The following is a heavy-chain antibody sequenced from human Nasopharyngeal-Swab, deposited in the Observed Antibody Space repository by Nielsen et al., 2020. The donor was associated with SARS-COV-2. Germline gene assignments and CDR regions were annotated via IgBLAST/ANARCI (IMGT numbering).Heavy chain of an antibody. J-gene: IGHJ4*02. D-gene: IGHD1-26*01. V-gene: IGHV3-33*01. CDR3: ARERYSVSYDY. CDR2: IWYDGSNK. Sequence: WIRPPPGKGLEWVAVIWYDGSNKYYADPVKGRFTISRDNSKNTLYLQMNSLRAEDTAAYYCARERYSVSYDYWGQGTLVTVSS.